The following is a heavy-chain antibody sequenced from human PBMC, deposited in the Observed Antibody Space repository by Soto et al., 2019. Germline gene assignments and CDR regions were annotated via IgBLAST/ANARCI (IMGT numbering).Heavy chain of an antibody. Sequence: PWGSMRLSCAASGFTFSIYDMHWARQATGKGLEWVSAIGTAGDTYYPGSVKGRFTISRENAKNSLYLQMNSLRAEDTAVYYCARGNILTGYFDYWGQGTLVTVSS. CDR2: IGTAGDT. CDR3: ARGNILTGYFDY. V-gene: IGHV3-13*01. CDR1: GFTFSIYD. J-gene: IGHJ4*02. D-gene: IGHD3-9*01.